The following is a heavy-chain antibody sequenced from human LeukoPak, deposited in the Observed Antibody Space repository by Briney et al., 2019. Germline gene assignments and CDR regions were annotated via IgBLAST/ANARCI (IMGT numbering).Heavy chain of an antibody. D-gene: IGHD3-16*01. V-gene: IGHV4-34*01. CDR1: GGSFSGYY. J-gene: IGHJ5*02. CDR2: INHSGST. CDR3: ARRGYDYVWGTEVGFDP. Sequence: SETLSLTCAVYGGSFSGYYWSWIRQPPEKGLEWIGEINHSGSTNYNPSLKSRVTISVDTSKNQFSLKLSSVTAADTAVYYCARRGYDYVWGTEVGFDPWGQGTLVTVSS.